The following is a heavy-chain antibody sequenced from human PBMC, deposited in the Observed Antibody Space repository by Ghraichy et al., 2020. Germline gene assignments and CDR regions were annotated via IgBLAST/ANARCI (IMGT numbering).Heavy chain of an antibody. D-gene: IGHD3-10*01. Sequence: ETLSLTCTVSGGSISRYYWSWIRQTPGRGLEWIGYMYYSGTTNYNPSLKSRVTISVDTSKNQFSLKLSSVTAADTAVYYCAGGSGKTPGYWGQGTLVTVSS. CDR1: GGSISRYY. CDR2: MYYSGTT. CDR3: AGGSGKTPGY. J-gene: IGHJ4*02. V-gene: IGHV4-59*08.